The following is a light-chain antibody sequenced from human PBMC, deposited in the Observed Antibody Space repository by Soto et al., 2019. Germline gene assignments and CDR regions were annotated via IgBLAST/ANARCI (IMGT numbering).Light chain of an antibody. J-gene: IGLJ3*02. V-gene: IGLV2-11*01. Sequence: QSALTQPRSVSGSPGQSVTISCTGTSSDVGGYNYVSWYQQHPGKAPKLMIYDVSKRPSGVPDRFFGSKSGNTASLTISGLQAEDEADYYCCSYAGGYTWVFGGGTKLTVL. CDR2: DVS. CDR3: CSYAGGYTWV. CDR1: SSDVGGYNY.